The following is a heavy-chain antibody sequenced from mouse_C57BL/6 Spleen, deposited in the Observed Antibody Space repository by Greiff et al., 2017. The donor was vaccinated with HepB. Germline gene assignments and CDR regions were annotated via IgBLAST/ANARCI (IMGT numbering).Heavy chain of an antibody. V-gene: IGHV6-6*01. Sequence: EVQLQQSGGGLVQPGGSMKLSCAASGFTFSDAWMDWVRQSPEKGLEWVAEIRNKANNHATYYAESVKGRFTISRDDSKSSVYLQMNSLRAEDTGIYYCTSSYVEYYAMDYWGQGTSVTVSS. J-gene: IGHJ4*01. CDR2: IRNKANNHAT. CDR1: GFTFSDAW. D-gene: IGHD1-1*01. CDR3: TSSYVEYYAMDY.